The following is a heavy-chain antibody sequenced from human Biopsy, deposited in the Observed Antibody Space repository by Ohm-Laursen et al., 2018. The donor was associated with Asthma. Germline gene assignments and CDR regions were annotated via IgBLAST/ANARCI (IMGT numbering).Heavy chain of an antibody. Sequence: SLRLSCTASGFTFSSYWMSWVRQAPGKGLEWVANIKQDGSEKYYVDSVKGRFTISRDNAKNSLYLQMNSLRAEDTAVYYCARDRPITMVWGVIITFDPWGQGTLVTVSS. D-gene: IGHD3-10*01. CDR2: IKQDGSEK. CDR3: ARDRPITMVWGVIITFDP. V-gene: IGHV3-7*05. J-gene: IGHJ5*02. CDR1: GFTFSSYW.